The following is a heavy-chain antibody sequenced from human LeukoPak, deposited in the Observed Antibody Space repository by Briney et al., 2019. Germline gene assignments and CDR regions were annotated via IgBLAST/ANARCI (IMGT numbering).Heavy chain of an antibody. CDR1: GFTFSSYA. Sequence: PGRSLRLSCAASGFTFSSYAMHWVRQAPGKGLEWVAVISYDGSNKYYADSVKGRFTISRDNSKNTLYLQMNSLRAEDTAVYYCARVPYTAAFDIWGQGTMVTVSS. D-gene: IGHD2-2*01. CDR2: ISYDGSNK. CDR3: ARVPYTAAFDI. J-gene: IGHJ3*02. V-gene: IGHV3-30*04.